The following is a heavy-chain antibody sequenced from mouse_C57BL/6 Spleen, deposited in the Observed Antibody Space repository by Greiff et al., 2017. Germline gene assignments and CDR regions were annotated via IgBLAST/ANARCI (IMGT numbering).Heavy chain of an antibody. CDR2: IHPNSGST. J-gene: IGHJ4*01. V-gene: IGHV1-64*01. Sequence: QVQLQQPGAELVKPGASVKLSCKASGYTFTSYWMHXVKQRPGQGLEWIGMIHPNSGSTNYNEKFKSKATLTVDKSSSTAYMQLSSLTSEDSAVYYCAKLGRLAMDYWGQGTSVTVSS. CDR3: AKLGRLAMDY. CDR1: GYTFTSYW. D-gene: IGHD4-1*01.